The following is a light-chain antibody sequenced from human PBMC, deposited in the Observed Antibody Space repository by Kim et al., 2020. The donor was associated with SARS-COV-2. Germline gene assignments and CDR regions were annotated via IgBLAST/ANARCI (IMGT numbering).Light chain of an antibody. V-gene: IGLV2-14*01. CDR2: DVT. CDR3: SSYTTDNTWV. J-gene: IGLJ3*02. CDR1: SSDVGAHNY. Sequence: QSALTQPASVSGSPGQSITVSCSGTSSDVGAHNYVCWYQQYPDKPPKLITYDVTKRRSEISDRFSGSKSGNTASLTISGLQAEDEADYYCSSYTTDNTWVFGGGTK.